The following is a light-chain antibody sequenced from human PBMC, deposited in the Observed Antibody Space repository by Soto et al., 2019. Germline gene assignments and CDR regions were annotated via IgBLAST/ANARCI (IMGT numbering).Light chain of an antibody. J-gene: IGKJ1*01. Sequence: IQLTHSPSSLSASVEDRVTITCRASQGISSFLAWYQQKPGKAPNLLIYAASTLQSGVPSRFSGGGSGTDFTLTIDRLQPEDFATYYCQQVDTYPWTFGQGTKVDIK. CDR2: AAS. CDR1: QGISSF. V-gene: IGKV1-9*01. CDR3: QQVDTYPWT.